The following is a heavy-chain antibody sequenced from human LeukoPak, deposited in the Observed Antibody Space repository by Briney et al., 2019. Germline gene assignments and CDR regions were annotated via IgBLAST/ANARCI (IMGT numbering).Heavy chain of an antibody. CDR3: VRWGVEAGMDC. Sequence: GGSLRLSCEGSGFTFSNYWMGWVRQAPGKGLEWVTNINPDGSDTTYVDSVKGRFIISRDNAKKSLLLQMNSLRVEETSVYYCVRWGVEAGMDCWGQGSLVTVSS. CDR2: INPDGSDT. V-gene: IGHV3-7*01. D-gene: IGHD3-10*01. CDR1: GFTFSNYW. J-gene: IGHJ4*02.